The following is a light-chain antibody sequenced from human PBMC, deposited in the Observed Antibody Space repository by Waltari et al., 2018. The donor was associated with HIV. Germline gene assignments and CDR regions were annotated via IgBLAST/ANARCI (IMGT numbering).Light chain of an antibody. V-gene: IGLV1-44*01. CDR3: GVWDDGLNGPE. CDR1: NSNIGTNT. J-gene: IGLJ3*02. CDR2: SDD. Sequence: QSVLTQPPSASGTPGQRVTISCSGSNSNIGTNTVSWYQHLPGTAPKLLIYSDDTRPSWVPARFSGSKSGTSASLAISGLQSEDEADYYCGVWDDGLNGPEFGGGTKLTVL.